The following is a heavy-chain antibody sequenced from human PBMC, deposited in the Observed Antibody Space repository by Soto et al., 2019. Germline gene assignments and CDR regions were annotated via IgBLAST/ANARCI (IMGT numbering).Heavy chain of an antibody. CDR1: GGSVSSDTHY. CDR2: IYSSGST. J-gene: IGHJ6*02. CDR3: ARFVRSFITTTCYTRADV. V-gene: IGHV4-61*01. Sequence: QVQLQESGPGLVKPSETLSLTCTVSGGSVSSDTHYWSWIRQPPGKRLEWIGFIYSSGSTNYNPSLKTLVTMSVDTSKNQFSLKLRSVIVSDTPVYHCARFVRSFITTTCYTRADVWGQGTTVTVSS. D-gene: IGHD3-22*01.